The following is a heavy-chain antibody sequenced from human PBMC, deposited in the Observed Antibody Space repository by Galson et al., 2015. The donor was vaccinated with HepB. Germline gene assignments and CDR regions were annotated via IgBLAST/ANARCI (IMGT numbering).Heavy chain of an antibody. V-gene: IGHV1-18*01. D-gene: IGHD3-3*01. Sequence: QSGAEVKKPGASVKVSCKASGYTFTSYGISWVRQAPGQGLEWMGWISAYNGNTNYAQKLQGRVTMTTDTSTSTAYMELRSLRSDDTAVYYCARAVFPDYDFWSAIPGDFDYWGQGTLVTVSS. J-gene: IGHJ4*02. CDR3: ARAVFPDYDFWSAIPGDFDY. CDR1: GYTFTSYG. CDR2: ISAYNGNT.